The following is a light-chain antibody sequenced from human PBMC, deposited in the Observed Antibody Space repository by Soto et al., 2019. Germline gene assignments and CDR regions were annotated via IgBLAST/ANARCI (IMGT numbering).Light chain of an antibody. CDR1: SRDVGGFNH. V-gene: IGLV2-11*01. CDR3: CSYAGSYNLF. Sequence: QSAPTQPRSVSGSPGQAVTISCSGTSRDVGGFNHASWYQQHTGKVPKLVIYNVSQRPSGVPDRFSGSKSGNTASLTISGLQAEDEADYYCCSYAGSYNLFFGGGTKLTVL. J-gene: IGLJ2*01. CDR2: NVS.